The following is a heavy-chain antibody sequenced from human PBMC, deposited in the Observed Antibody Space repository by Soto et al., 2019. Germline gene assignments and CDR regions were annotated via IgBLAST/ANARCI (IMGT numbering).Heavy chain of an antibody. J-gene: IGHJ4*02. CDR2: IHYSGTT. V-gene: IGHV4-59*07. CDR1: GTSISIYY. D-gene: IGHD2-8*01. Sequence: SYTLSLTCTVSGTSISIYYWSWIRQPPGKGLEWIANIHYSGTTNYNPSLASRVTLSVDTSKNQFSLKMTSVTAADRAMYFCARYNSYAIDYWGRGTLVTVSS. CDR3: ARYNSYAIDY.